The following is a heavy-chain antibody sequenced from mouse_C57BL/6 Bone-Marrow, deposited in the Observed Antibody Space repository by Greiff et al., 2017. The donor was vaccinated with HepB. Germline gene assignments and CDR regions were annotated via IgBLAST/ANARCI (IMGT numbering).Heavy chain of an antibody. D-gene: IGHD3-2*02. J-gene: IGHJ2*01. V-gene: IGHV5-17*01. CDR3: EGRDSSGYLDY. Sequence: EVMLVESGGGLVKPGGSLKLSCAASGFTFSDYGMHWVRQAPEKGLEWVAYISSGSSTIYYADTVKGRFTNSRNNAKNTLFLQMTSLGSEDTAMYYCEGRDSSGYLDYGGQGTTLTVSS. CDR2: ISSGSSTI. CDR1: GFTFSDYG.